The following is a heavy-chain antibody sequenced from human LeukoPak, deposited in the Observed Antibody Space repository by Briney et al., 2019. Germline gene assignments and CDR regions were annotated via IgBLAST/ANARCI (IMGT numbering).Heavy chain of an antibody. D-gene: IGHD6-13*01. CDR3: ARRRGDPYSSSWYYFDY. V-gene: IGHV4-59*01. J-gene: IGHJ4*02. CDR2: IYYSGST. Sequence: SETLSLTCTVSGGSISSYYWSWIRQPPGKGLEWIGYIYYSGSTNYNPSLKSRVTISVDTSKNQFSLKLSSVTAADTAVYYCARRRGDPYSSSWYYFDYWGQGTLVTVSS. CDR1: GGSISSYY.